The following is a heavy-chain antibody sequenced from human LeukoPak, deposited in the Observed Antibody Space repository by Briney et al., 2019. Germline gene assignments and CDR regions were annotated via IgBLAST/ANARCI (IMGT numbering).Heavy chain of an antibody. CDR1: GGSISSYY. CDR3: ARVRVSAAMALNNWFDP. D-gene: IGHD2-2*01. CDR2: MYYSGST. Sequence: SETLSLTCTVSGGSISSYYWSWIRQPPGKGLEWIGYMYYSGSTNYNPSLKSRVTMSVDTSKNQFSLKLSSVTAADTAVYYCARVRVSAAMALNNWFDPWGQGTLVTVSS. J-gene: IGHJ5*02. V-gene: IGHV4-59*01.